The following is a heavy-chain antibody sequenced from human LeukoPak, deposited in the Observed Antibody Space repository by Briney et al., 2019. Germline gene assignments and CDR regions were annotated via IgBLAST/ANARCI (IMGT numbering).Heavy chain of an antibody. J-gene: IGHJ4*02. Sequence: SETLSLTCTVSGGSISSGDYYWSWIRQPPGKGLEWIGYIYYSGSTYYNPSLKSRVTISVDTSKNQFSLKLSSVTAADTAVYYCARGGESSWRSFDYWGQGTLVTVSS. D-gene: IGHD6-13*01. V-gene: IGHV4-30-4*01. CDR2: IYYSGST. CDR3: ARGGESSWRSFDY. CDR1: GGSISSGDYY.